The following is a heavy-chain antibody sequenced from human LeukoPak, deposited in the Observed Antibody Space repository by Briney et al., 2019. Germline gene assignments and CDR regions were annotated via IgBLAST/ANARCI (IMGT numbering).Heavy chain of an antibody. Sequence: GGSLRLSCAASGFTFSSYGMHWVRQAPGKGLEWVAFIRYDGSNKYYADSVKGRFTISRDNSKNTLYLQMNSLRAEDTAVYYCANGLAASGDFLLRDYYYFMDVWGKGTTVTVSS. CDR1: GFTFSSYG. J-gene: IGHJ6*03. CDR3: ANGLAASGDFLLRDYYYFMDV. CDR2: IRYDGSNK. V-gene: IGHV3-30*02. D-gene: IGHD7-27*01.